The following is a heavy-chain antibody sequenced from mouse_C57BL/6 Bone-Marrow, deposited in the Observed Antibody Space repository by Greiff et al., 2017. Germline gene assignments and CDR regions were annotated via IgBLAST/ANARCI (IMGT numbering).Heavy chain of an antibody. CDR2: IHPNSGST. Sequence: QVQLQQPGAELVKPGASVKLSCKASGYTFTSYWMHWVKQRPGQGLEWIGMIHPNSGSTNYNEKFKSKATLTVDKSSSTAYMQLSSLTSVDSAVYYCASSPSIDYDGSWAWFAYWGQGTLVTVSA. CDR3: ASSPSIDYDGSWAWFAY. CDR1: GYTFTSYW. D-gene: IGHD1-1*01. V-gene: IGHV1-64*01. J-gene: IGHJ3*01.